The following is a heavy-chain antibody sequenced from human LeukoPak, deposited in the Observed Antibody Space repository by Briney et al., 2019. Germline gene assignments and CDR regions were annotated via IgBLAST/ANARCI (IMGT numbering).Heavy chain of an antibody. J-gene: IGHJ5*02. D-gene: IGHD3-3*01. V-gene: IGHV3-33*06. Sequence: GGSLRLSCAVSGFTFSSYGMHWVRQAPGKGLEWVAVIWYDGSNKYYADSVNGRFTISRDNSKNTLYLQMNSLRAEDTAVYYCAKEGRGYYMYNWFDPWGQGTLVTVSS. CDR3: AKEGRGYYMYNWFDP. CDR1: GFTFSSYG. CDR2: IWYDGSNK.